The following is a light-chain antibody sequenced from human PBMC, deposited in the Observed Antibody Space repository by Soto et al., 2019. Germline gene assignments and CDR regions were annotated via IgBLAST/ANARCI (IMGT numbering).Light chain of an antibody. CDR3: QDFDSPQWT. Sequence: EIVLTQSPGTLSLSPGERATLSCRASESIASNYLAWYQQKPGQAPRLLIYTASNRATGIPDKISGSGSGTDFTLTISRLEPEDFAVYYCQDFDSPQWTFGQGTKVEN. CDR1: ESIASNY. V-gene: IGKV3-20*01. CDR2: TAS. J-gene: IGKJ1*01.